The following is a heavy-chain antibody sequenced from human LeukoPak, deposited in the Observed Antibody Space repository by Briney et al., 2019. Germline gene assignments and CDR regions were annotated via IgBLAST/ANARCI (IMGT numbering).Heavy chain of an antibody. D-gene: IGHD3-10*01. J-gene: IGHJ5*02. CDR3: AGSNYDNWFDP. CDR2: IYHSGNT. Sequence: SETLSLTCTVSGGCISSGSYYCGWIRQPPGKGLEWIGSIYHSGNTYYNPSLKSRVTLSVDTSKNQFSLKLSSVTAADTAVYYCAGSNYDNWFDPWGQGTLVSVSS. V-gene: IGHV4-39*01. CDR1: GGCISSGSYY.